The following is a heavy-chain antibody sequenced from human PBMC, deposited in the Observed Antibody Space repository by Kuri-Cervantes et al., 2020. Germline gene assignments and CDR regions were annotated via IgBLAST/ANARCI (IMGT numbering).Heavy chain of an antibody. J-gene: IGHJ4*02. V-gene: IGHV4-34*01. CDR3: VREGAGSLAHDY. CDR2: INHSGST. Sequence: GSLRLSCAASGFTFSDYYMTWIRQSPATGLEWIGEINHSGSTNYKTSLKSRVTISADTSRNQFSLKLRSVTAADTAIYYCVREGAGSLAHDYWGQGTLVTVSS. CDR1: GFTFSDYY. D-gene: IGHD3-10*01.